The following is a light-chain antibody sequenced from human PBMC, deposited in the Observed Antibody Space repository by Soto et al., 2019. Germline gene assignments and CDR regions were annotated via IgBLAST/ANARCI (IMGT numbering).Light chain of an antibody. J-gene: IGLJ2*01. Sequence: QSVLTQPPSVSGAPGETVTISCSGSSPNIGSNAVNWYQQLPATAPKLLIYSNDQRPSVVPDRFSASKSGTSASLAISGLQSEDEADYSCATWDDSLNGPVFGGGTKLTVL. CDR3: ATWDDSLNGPV. CDR2: SND. V-gene: IGLV1-44*01. CDR1: SPNIGSNA.